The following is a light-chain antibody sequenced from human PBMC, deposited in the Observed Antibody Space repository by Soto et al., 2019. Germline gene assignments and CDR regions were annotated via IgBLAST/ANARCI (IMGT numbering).Light chain of an antibody. Sequence: DIQMNQSPSTLSASVGDRVTITCRASQSISSWLAWYQQKPGKAPKLLIYKASSLESGVPSRFNGSGSGTEFTLTIGSLQNDDFATYYCQQYNRYPYTFGQGTKREIK. V-gene: IGKV1-5*03. CDR3: QQYNRYPYT. CDR2: KAS. CDR1: QSISSW. J-gene: IGKJ2*01.